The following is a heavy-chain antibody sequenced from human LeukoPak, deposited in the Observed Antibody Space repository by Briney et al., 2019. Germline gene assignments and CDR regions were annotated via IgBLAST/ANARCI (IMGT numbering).Heavy chain of an antibody. CDR3: ARRNTDGHFDY. J-gene: IGHJ4*02. Sequence: PGESLKIACKGSGYYIGSDWIGWVRQMPGKGMEWMGIIYPGDSDTRYSPSFQGQVIISADRSISTAYLQWSSLMASDTAMYYCARRNTDGHFDYWGQGTLITVS. V-gene: IGHV5-51*01. D-gene: IGHD2-8*02. CDR1: GYYIGSDW. CDR2: IYPGDSDT.